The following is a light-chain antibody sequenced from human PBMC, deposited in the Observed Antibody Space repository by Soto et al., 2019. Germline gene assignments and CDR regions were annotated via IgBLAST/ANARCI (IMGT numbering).Light chain of an antibody. Sequence: QPVLTQSPSASASLRASVKLTCTLSSGHSNYAIAWHQQQSEKGPRYLMKLNSDGSHSKGDGIPDRFSGSSSGAERYLAIASLQSEDEADYYCQTWGSGTVVFGGGTKVTVL. J-gene: IGLJ2*01. CDR1: SGHSNYA. V-gene: IGLV4-69*01. CDR3: QTWGSGTVV. CDR2: LNSDGSH.